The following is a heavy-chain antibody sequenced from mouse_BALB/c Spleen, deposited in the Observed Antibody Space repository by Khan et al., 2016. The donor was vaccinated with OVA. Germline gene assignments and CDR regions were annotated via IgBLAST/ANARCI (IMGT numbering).Heavy chain of an antibody. CDR1: GFSLTNYG. V-gene: IGHV2-6-1*01. Sequence: QVQLKESGPGLVAPSQILSITCTISGFSLTNYGVHWLRQPPGRGLEWLVVIWSDGSTTYNSALKSRLSISKDNSKSQVFLKMNSLQTDDTAMYYCARQPYYHYNIMDYWGQGTSVTVSS. CDR2: IWSDGST. J-gene: IGHJ4*01. D-gene: IGHD2-10*01. CDR3: ARQPYYHYNIMDY.